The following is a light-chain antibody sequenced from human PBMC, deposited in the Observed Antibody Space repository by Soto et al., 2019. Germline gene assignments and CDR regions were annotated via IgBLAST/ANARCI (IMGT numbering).Light chain of an antibody. CDR1: QSVRSN. J-gene: IGKJ1*01. CDR2: GAS. CDR3: QPYHIWPPWT. Sequence: EIVLTQSPGTLSLSPGERATLSCRASQSVRSNLAWYQQRPGQAPRLLMYGASTGADGIPARFNGSGFGTEFPLTISSLKSEHFAAYYSQPYHIWPPWTSSHGTKVEI. V-gene: IGKV3-15*01.